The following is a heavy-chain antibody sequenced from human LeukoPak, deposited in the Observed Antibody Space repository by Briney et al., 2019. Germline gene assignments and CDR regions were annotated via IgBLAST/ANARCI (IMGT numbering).Heavy chain of an antibody. CDR1: GYTFTSYG. V-gene: IGHV1-8*02. CDR2: MNPNSGNT. D-gene: IGHD3-16*01. CDR3: ASAQGGPYYYYYMDV. J-gene: IGHJ6*03. Sequence: VASVKVSCKASGYTFTSYGISWVRQAPGQGLEWMGWMNPNSGNTGYAQKFQGRVTMTRNTSISTAYMELSSLRSEDTAVYYCASAQGGPYYYYYMDVWGKGTTVTVSS.